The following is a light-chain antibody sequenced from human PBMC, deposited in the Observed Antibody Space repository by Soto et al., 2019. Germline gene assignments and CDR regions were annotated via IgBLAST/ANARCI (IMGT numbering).Light chain of an antibody. CDR1: QSISDK. J-gene: IGKJ1*01. CDR2: GAS. Sequence: EIVMTQSPVTLSVSPGERATLSCRASQSISDKSAWYQQKPGQAPRLLMFGASTRATGIPARFSGSGSGTDFTLTITGLQSEDFAVYFCQQYYDWPTFGQGTRVEVK. CDR3: QQYYDWPT. V-gene: IGKV3-15*01.